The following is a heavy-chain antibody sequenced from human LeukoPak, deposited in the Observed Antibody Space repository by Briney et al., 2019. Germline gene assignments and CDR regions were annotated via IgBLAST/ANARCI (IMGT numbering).Heavy chain of an antibody. CDR3: ARGVDYVG. J-gene: IGHJ4*02. CDR1: GFTFSSYA. D-gene: IGHD4-17*01. CDR2: IGASGGST. V-gene: IGHV3-23*01. Sequence: GGSLRLSCATSGFTFSSYAMSWVRQAPGKGLEWVSGIGASGGSTYYADSVKGRFTISRDNAKNTLYLQMNSLRAEDTAVYYCARGVDYVGWGQGTLVTVSS.